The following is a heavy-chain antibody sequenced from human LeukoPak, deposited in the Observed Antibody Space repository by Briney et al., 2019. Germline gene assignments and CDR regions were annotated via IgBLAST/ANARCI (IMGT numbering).Heavy chain of an antibody. CDR3: ARVGSSSWREDY. Sequence: SVKVSCKASGGTFSSYAISWVRQAPGQGLEWMGRIIPIFGTANYAQKFQGRVTITTDESTSTAYMELRSLRSEDTAVYYCARVGSSSWREDYWGQGTLVTVSS. J-gene: IGHJ4*02. CDR1: GGTFSSYA. D-gene: IGHD6-13*01. CDR2: IIPIFGTA. V-gene: IGHV1-69*05.